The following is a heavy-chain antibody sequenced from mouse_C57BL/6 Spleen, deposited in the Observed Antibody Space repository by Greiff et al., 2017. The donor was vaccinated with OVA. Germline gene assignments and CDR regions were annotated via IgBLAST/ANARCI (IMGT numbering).Heavy chain of an antibody. CDR2: ILPGSGST. CDR3: AGDYSNYVRFDY. J-gene: IGHJ2*01. Sequence: VKLQESGAELMQPGASVKLSCKATGYTFTGYWIEWVKQRPGHGLEWIGEILPGSGSTTYNEKFKGKATFTADTSSNTAYMQLSSLTTEDSAIYYCAGDYSNYVRFDYWGQGTTLTVSS. D-gene: IGHD2-5*01. V-gene: IGHV1-9*01. CDR1: GYTFTGYW.